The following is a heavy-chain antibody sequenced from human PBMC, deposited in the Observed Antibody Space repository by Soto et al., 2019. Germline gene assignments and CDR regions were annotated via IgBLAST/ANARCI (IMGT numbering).Heavy chain of an antibody. V-gene: IGHV3-23*01. CDR2: ISGSGGST. CDR3: AKDHIPYYGTLYYYYGMDV. D-gene: IGHD3-10*01. J-gene: IGHJ6*02. CDR1: GFTFSSYA. Sequence: GGSLRLSCAASGFTFSSYAMSWVRQAPGKGLEWVSAISGSGGSTYYADSVKGRFTISRDNSKNTLYLQMNSLRAEDTAVYYCAKDHIPYYGTLYYYYGMDVWGQGTTVTVSS.